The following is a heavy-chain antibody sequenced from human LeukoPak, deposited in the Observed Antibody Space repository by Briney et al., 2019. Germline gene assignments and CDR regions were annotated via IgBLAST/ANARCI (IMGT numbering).Heavy chain of an antibody. D-gene: IGHD3-10*01. CDR2: IYHSGST. V-gene: IGHV4-59*08. J-gene: IGHJ3*02. Sequence: SETLSLTCTVSGGSISSYYWSWIRQPPGKGLEWIGYIYHSGSTYYNPSLKSRVTISVDRSKNQFSLKLSSVTAADTAVYYCARQTYYGSGSYSFFGAFDIWGQGTMVTVSS. CDR3: ARQTYYGSGSYSFFGAFDI. CDR1: GGSISSYY.